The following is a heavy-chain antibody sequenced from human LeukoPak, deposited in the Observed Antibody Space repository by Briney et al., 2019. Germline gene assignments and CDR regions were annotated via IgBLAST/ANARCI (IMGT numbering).Heavy chain of an antibody. V-gene: IGHV4-59*01. CDR2: IYYSGST. J-gene: IGHJ4*02. CDR1: GGSISSYY. D-gene: IGHD4-23*01. Sequence: SETLSLTCTVSGGSISSYYWSWIRQPPGKGLEWIGYIYYSGSTNYNPSLKSRVTISVDTSKNQFSLKLSSVTAADTAVYYCASNSYGGNSRPWDFDYWGQGTLVTVSS. CDR3: ASNSYGGNSRPWDFDY.